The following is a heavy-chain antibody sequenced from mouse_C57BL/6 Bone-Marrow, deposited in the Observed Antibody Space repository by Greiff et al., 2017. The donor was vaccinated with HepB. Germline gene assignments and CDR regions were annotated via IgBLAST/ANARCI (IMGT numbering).Heavy chain of an antibody. Sequence: EVMLVESGGGLVKPGGSLKLSCAASGFTFSDYGMHWVRQAPEKGLEWVAYISSGSSTIYYADTVKGRFTISRDNAKNTLFLQMTSLRSEDTAMYYCARRGYGYDEGHYYAMDYWGQGTSVTVSS. CDR3: ARRGYGYDEGHYYAMDY. CDR2: ISSGSSTI. CDR1: GFTFSDYG. D-gene: IGHD2-2*01. V-gene: IGHV5-17*01. J-gene: IGHJ4*01.